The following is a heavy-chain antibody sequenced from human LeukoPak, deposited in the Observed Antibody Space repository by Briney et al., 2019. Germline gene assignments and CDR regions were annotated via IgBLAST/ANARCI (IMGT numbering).Heavy chain of an antibody. CDR3: ARGVLWFGEGAFDI. J-gene: IGHJ3*02. V-gene: IGHV3-21*01. CDR2: ISTTSTYI. CDR1: GFTFSSYS. D-gene: IGHD3-10*01. Sequence: GALRLSCAASGFTFSSYSMNWVRQAPGKGLEWVSTISTTSTYIYYADSVKGRFTISRDNAKNSLYLQMNSLRAEDTAVYYCARGVLWFGEGAFDIWGQGTMVTVSS.